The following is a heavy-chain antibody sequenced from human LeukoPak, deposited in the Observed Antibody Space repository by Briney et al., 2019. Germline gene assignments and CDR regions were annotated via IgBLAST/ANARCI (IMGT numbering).Heavy chain of an antibody. Sequence: SETLSLTCTVSGGSISSYYWSRIRQPPGKGLEWIGYIYYSGSTNYNPSLTSRVTISVDTSKNQFSLKLSSVTAADTAVYYCARDYYGDFYFDYWGQGTLVTVSS. D-gene: IGHD4-17*01. V-gene: IGHV4-59*01. J-gene: IGHJ4*02. CDR1: GGSISSYY. CDR2: IYYSGST. CDR3: ARDYYGDFYFDY.